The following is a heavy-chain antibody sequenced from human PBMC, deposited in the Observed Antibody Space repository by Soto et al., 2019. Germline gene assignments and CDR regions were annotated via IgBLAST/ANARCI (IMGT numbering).Heavy chain of an antibody. CDR3: ASRGVVVRGVIMSGTIDY. CDR2: INHSGST. CDR1: GGSFSGYY. V-gene: IGHV4-34*01. Sequence: QVQLQQWGAGLLKPSETLSLTCAVYGGSFSGYYWSWIRQPPGKGLEWIGEINHSGSTNYNPSLKSRVTISVDTSKNQFSLKLSSVTAADTAVYYCASRGVVVRGVIMSGTIDYWGQGTLVTVSS. J-gene: IGHJ4*02. D-gene: IGHD3-10*01.